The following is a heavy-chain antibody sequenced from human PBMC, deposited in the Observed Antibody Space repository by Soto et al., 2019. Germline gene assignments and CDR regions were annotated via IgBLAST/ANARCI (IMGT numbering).Heavy chain of an antibody. CDR2: IYSGGST. Sequence: GGSLRLSCAASGFTVSSNYMSWVRQAPGKGLEWVSVIYSGGSTYYTDSVKGRFTISRDNSKNTLYLQMNSLRAEDTAVYYCARASALLNYYDSSGYRYYYGMDVWGQGTTVTV. J-gene: IGHJ6*02. CDR3: ARASALLNYYDSSGYRYYYGMDV. D-gene: IGHD3-22*01. CDR1: GFTVSSNY. V-gene: IGHV3-66*01.